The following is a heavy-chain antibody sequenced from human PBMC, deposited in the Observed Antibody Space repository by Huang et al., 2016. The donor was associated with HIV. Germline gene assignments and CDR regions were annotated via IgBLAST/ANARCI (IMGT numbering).Heavy chain of an antibody. D-gene: IGHD6-6*01. CDR1: GDSISSTSYF. J-gene: IGHJ5*02. Sequence: QLQLQESGPGLVKPSETLSLTCTVSGDSISSTSYFWGWIRQPPGKGLEWIGIIYYSGSTFYNPSLNSRVTISVDTSKNQFSLKLISVSAADTAVYYCVSPSARRFWFDPWGQGTQVTVSS. CDR2: IYYSGST. V-gene: IGHV4-39*01. CDR3: VSPSARRFWFDP.